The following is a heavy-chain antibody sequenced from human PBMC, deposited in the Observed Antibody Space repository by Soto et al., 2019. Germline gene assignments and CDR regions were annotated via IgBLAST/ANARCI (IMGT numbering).Heavy chain of an antibody. CDR3: ARWGDSERTDY. CDR2: IWYDGSNK. V-gene: IGHV3-33*01. J-gene: IGHJ4*02. D-gene: IGHD2-21*02. CDR1: GFTFSSHG. Sequence: QVQLVESGGGVVQPGRSLRLSCAASGFTFSSHGMHWVRQAPGKGLEWVAVIWYDGSNKYYADAVKGRFTISRDNSQNTLYLQMNSLRAEDTAVYYCARWGDSERTDYWGQGTLVTVSS.